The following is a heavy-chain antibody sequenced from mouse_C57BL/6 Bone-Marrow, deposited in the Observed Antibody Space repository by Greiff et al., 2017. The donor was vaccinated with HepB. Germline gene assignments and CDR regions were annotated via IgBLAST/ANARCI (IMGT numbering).Heavy chain of an antibody. CDR1: GFSLTSYG. D-gene: IGHD2-4*01. CDR3: ATTTMIRGWFAY. Sequence: VKLMESGPGLVQPSQSLSITCTVSGFSLTSYGVHWVRQSPGKGLEWLGVIWSGGSTDYNAAFISRLSISKDNSKSQVFFKMNSLQADDTAIYYCATTTMIRGWFAYWGQGTLVTVSA. V-gene: IGHV2-2*01. CDR2: IWSGGST. J-gene: IGHJ3*01.